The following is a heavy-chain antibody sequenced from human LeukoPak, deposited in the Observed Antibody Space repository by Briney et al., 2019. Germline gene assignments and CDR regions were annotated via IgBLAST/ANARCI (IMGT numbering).Heavy chain of an antibody. J-gene: IGHJ4*02. CDR1: GFTFSSYA. Sequence: GRSLRLSCAASGFTFSSYAMHWVRQAPGKGLEWVAVISYDGSNKYYADSVKGRFTISRDNSKNTLYLQMNSLRAEDTAVYYCAKDRYCSSTSCYNIFDYWGQGTLVTVSS. D-gene: IGHD2-2*02. CDR2: ISYDGSNK. CDR3: AKDRYCSSTSCYNIFDY. V-gene: IGHV3-30-3*01.